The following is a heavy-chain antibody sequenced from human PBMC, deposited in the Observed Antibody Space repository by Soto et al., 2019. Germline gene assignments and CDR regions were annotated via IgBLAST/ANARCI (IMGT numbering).Heavy chain of an antibody. D-gene: IGHD3-22*01. CDR2: IYYGGST. Sequence: SETRSLTCAVSGGSISSGDYSWNWIRQPPGKGLEWIGYIYYGGSTYYNPSLQSRVTMSVDRSRNQFSLKLNSVTAADTAVYYCARVRREYDNSGPVDYWGQGTLVTVSS. CDR1: GGSISSGDYS. J-gene: IGHJ4*02. CDR3: ARVRREYDNSGPVDY. V-gene: IGHV4-30-2*01.